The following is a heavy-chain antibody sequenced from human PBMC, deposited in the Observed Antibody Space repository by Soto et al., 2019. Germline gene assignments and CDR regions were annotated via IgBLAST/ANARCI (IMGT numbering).Heavy chain of an antibody. Sequence: DTGAKLGNATRSVRLTCTFPGFSFKKNGVCVSWIRQPPGKALEWLARIDWDDDKYYSTSLKTRLTISKDTSKNQVVLTMTNMDPVDTATYYFAHIQCPLFGSGPYHFMDVWGKGTTVTVSS. J-gene: IGHJ6*03. CDR1: GFSFKKNGVC. V-gene: IGHV2-70*11. D-gene: IGHD3-10*01. CDR2: IDWDDDK. CDR3: AHIQCPLFGSGPYHFMDV.